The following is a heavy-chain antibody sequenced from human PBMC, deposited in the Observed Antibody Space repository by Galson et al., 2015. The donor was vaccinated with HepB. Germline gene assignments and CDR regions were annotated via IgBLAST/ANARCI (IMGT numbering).Heavy chain of an antibody. V-gene: IGHV3-64*04. D-gene: IGHD6-19*01. CDR2: ISSNGGSA. CDR3: ANHLVGQWLVGDY. CDR1: GFTFSSYA. Sequence: SLRLSCAASGFTFSSYAMHWVRQAPGKGLEYVSAISSNGGSAYYADSVKGRFTISRDNSKNTLYLQMNSLRAEDTAVYYCANHLVGQWLVGDYWGQGTLVTVSS. J-gene: IGHJ4*02.